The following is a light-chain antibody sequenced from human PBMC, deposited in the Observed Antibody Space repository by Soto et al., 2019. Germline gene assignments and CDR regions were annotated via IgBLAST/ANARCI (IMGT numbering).Light chain of an antibody. CDR2: DVS. Sequence: QSALTQPASVSGSPGQSITISCTGTSIDVGGYNYVSSYQQHPGKAPKLMIYDVSNRPSGVSNRFSGSKSGNTASLTISGLQAGDEADYYCSSYTSSSTPFVFGTGTKVTVL. J-gene: IGLJ1*01. CDR3: SSYTSSSTPFV. CDR1: SIDVGGYNY. V-gene: IGLV2-14*01.